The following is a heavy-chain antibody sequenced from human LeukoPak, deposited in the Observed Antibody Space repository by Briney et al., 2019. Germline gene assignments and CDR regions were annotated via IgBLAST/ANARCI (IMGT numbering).Heavy chain of an antibody. V-gene: IGHV3-23*01. CDR1: GFTFTSFA. Sequence: GGSLRLSCAASGFTFTSFAMSWVRQAPGKGLEWVSTISRSGVATYYANSVKGRFTISRDNSKNTVYLQMHSLRAEDTAIYYCAKHSHDGSAPYYEVQLDYWGQGTLVTVSS. D-gene: IGHD3-22*01. CDR2: ISRSGVAT. J-gene: IGHJ4*02. CDR3: AKHSHDGSAPYYEVQLDY.